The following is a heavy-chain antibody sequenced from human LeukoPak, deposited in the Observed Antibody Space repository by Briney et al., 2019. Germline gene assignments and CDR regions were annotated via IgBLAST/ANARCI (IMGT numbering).Heavy chain of an antibody. CDR1: GFTFSSYG. CDR3: ASIAAAGFDDY. D-gene: IGHD6-13*01. V-gene: IGHV3-33*01. Sequence: GGSLRLSCAASGFTFSSYGMHWVRQAPGKGLEWVAVIWYDGSNKYYADSVKGRFTISRDNSKNTLYPQMNSLRAEDTAVYYCASIAAAGFDDYWGQGTLVTVSS. CDR2: IWYDGSNK. J-gene: IGHJ4*02.